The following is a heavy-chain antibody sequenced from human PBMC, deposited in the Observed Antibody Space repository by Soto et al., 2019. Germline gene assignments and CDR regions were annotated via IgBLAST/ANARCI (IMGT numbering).Heavy chain of an antibody. D-gene: IGHD2-15*01. Sequence: PGGSLRLSCAASGFTFSSNAMSWVRQAPGKGLEWVSAISGSGGSTYYADSVKGRFTISRDNSKNTLYLQMNSLRAEDTAVFYCAKDSRYCSGGSCSRQADYWGQGTLVTVSS. CDR3: AKDSRYCSGGSCSRQADY. CDR1: GFTFSSNA. CDR2: ISGSGGST. V-gene: IGHV3-23*01. J-gene: IGHJ4*02.